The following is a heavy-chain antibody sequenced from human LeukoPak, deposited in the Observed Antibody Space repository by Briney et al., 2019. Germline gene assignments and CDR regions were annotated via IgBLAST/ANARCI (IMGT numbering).Heavy chain of an antibody. CDR1: GFTFDDYA. CDR2: ISWNSGSI. V-gene: IGHV3-9*03. Sequence: GRSLRLSCAASGFTFDDYAMHWVRQAPGKGLEWVSGISWNSGSIGYAASVKGRFTISRDDAKNSLYLQMNSLRAEDMALYYCAKAHTYYYDSSGPQGAFDIWGQGTMVTVSS. CDR3: AKAHTYYYDSSGPQGAFDI. J-gene: IGHJ3*02. D-gene: IGHD3-22*01.